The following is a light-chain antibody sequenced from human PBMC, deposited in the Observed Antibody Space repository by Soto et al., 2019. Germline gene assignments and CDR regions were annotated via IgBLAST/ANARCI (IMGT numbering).Light chain of an antibody. CDR2: GAS. V-gene: IGKV3-20*01. CDR3: QQYGNSLRT. J-gene: IGKJ2*01. CDR1: QNVRTNY. Sequence: EIVLTQSPGTLSLSPGERATLSCRASQNVRTNYIAWYQQKPGQAPRLLIYGASRRATDIPVRFSGSGSGTDFTLTISRLEPEDFAVYYCQQYGNSLRTFGQGTKLEIK.